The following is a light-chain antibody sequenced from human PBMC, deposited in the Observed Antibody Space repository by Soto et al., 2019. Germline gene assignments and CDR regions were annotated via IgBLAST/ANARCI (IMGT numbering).Light chain of an antibody. CDR2: DVS. Sequence: QSALTQPRSVSGSPGQSVTISCTGTSSDVGGYNYVSWYQQHPGKAPKLMIYDVSKRPSGVPDRFSGSKSGNTASLTISGRQADDEAAYYYCSSAASNTFVFGGGTKLTVL. CDR3: CSSAASNTFV. CDR1: SSDVGGYNY. J-gene: IGLJ2*01. V-gene: IGLV2-11*01.